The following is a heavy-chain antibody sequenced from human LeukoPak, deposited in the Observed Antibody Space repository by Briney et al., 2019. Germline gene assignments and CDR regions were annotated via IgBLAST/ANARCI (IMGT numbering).Heavy chain of an antibody. J-gene: IGHJ4*02. CDR1: GYTFTSYG. CDR3: ARAPIRVNNVVVVAAYNDY. CDR2: ISAYNGNT. Sequence: ASVKVSCKASGYTFTSYGISWVRQAPGQGLESMGWISAYNGNTNYAQKLQGRVTMTTDTSTSTAYMELRSPRSDDTAVYYCARAPIRVNNVVVVAAYNDYWGQGTLVTVSS. D-gene: IGHD2-15*01. V-gene: IGHV1-18*01.